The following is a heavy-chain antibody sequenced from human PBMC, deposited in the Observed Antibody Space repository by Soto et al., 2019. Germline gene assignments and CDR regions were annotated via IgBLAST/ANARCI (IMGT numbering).Heavy chain of an antibody. CDR2: ISSNGGST. CDR3: ASSYGDSALYYYGMDV. V-gene: IGHV3-64*01. D-gene: IGHD4-17*01. Sequence: EVQLVESGGGLVQPGGSLRLSCAASGFTFSSYAMHWVRQAPGKGLECISAISSNGGSTYYANSVKGRFTISRDNSRNTLYLQMGSLRAEDMAVYYCASSYGDSALYYYGMDVWGQGTTVTVSS. J-gene: IGHJ6*02. CDR1: GFTFSSYA.